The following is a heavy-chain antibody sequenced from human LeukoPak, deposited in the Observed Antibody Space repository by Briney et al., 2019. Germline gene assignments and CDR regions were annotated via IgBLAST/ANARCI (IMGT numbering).Heavy chain of an antibody. D-gene: IGHD6-13*01. CDR2: IYHSGTT. Sequence: MASETLSLTCAVSGGSISSGGYSWSWIRQPPGKGLEWIGYIYHSGTTYYNPSLKSRVTISVDRSKNQFSLNLSSLTAADTAVYYCAGGGIYWGQGTLVTVSS. CDR1: GGSISSGGYS. V-gene: IGHV4-30-2*01. J-gene: IGHJ4*02. CDR3: AGGGIY.